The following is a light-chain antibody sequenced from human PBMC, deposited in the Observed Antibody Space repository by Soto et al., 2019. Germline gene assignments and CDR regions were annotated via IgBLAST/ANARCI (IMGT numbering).Light chain of an antibody. CDR2: AAS. CDR1: QGIRNA. J-gene: IGKJ1*01. Sequence: AIQLTQSPSSLSASVGDRVTITCRASQGIRNALDWYQQKPGKAPKLLIYAASSLQSGVPSRFSGSGSGTDFTLTISSLQPEDFATYYCLLDYNYLWAFGQGTKVEIK. V-gene: IGKV1-6*01. CDR3: LLDYNYLWA.